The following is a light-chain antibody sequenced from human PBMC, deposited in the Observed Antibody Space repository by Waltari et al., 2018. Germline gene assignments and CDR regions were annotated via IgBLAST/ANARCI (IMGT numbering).Light chain of an antibody. CDR1: STDVWPHDL. V-gene: IGLV2-23*02. CDR3: CSYAGSITWG. J-gene: IGLJ2*01. Sequence: QSALTHPASVSGSPGQSLTIPCTGTSTDVWPHDLVPWHQQHPGQPPKPMIYEVTKRPSGVSDRFSGSKSGNTASLTISGLQPGDEADYYCCSYAGSITWGFGGGTKLTVL. CDR2: EVT.